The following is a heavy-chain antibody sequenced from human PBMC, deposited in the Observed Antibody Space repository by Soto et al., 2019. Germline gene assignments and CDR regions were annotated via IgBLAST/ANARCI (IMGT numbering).Heavy chain of an antibody. D-gene: IGHD2-2*01. CDR1: GYTFTSYG. CDR2: ISAYNGNT. CDR3: ARGSTYCSSTSCYVYYYYYGMDV. Sequence: ASVKVSCKASGYTFTSYGISWVRQAPGQGLEWMGWISAYNGNTNYAQKLLGRVTMTTDTSTSTAYMELRSLRSDDTAVYYCARGSTYCSSTSCYVYYYYYGMDVWGQGTTVTVSS. J-gene: IGHJ6*02. V-gene: IGHV1-18*01.